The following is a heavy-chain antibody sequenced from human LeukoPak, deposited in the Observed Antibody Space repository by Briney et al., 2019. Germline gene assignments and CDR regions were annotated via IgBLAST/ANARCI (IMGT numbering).Heavy chain of an antibody. CDR2: IRYDGSNK. CDR1: GFTFSSYG. V-gene: IGHV3-30*02. D-gene: IGHD4-23*01. J-gene: IGHJ5*02. CDR3: ARGSLRGYNWFDP. Sequence: GGSLRLSCAASGFTFSSYGMHWVRQAPGKGLEWVAFIRYDGSNKYYADSVKGRFTISRDNSKNTLYLQMNSLRAEDTAVYYCARGSLRGYNWFDPWGEGTLVTVYS.